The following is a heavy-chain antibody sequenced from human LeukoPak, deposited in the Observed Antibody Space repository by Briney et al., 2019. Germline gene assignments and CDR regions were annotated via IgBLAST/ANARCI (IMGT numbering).Heavy chain of an antibody. CDR1: GGSFSGYY. D-gene: IGHD6-6*01. CDR3: ATNGDIAARTIDY. CDR2: INHSGST. V-gene: IGHV4-34*01. J-gene: IGHJ4*02. Sequence: SEALSLTCAVYGGSFSGYYWSWIRQPPGKGPEWIGEINHSGSTNYNPSLKSRVTISVDTSKNQFSLKLSSVTAADTAVYYCATNGDIAARTIDYWGQGTLVTVSS.